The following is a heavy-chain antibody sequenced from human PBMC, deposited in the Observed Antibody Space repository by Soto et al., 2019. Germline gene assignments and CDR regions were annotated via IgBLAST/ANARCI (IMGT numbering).Heavy chain of an antibody. Sequence: WETLSLTCTASGGPISSYYWSWIRQPPGQGLEWIGYIYYSGSTNYNPSLKSRVTTSVDTSKNQFSLKLSSVTAADTAVYYCARHQYYDFWSGYYPNYYYYYYMDVWGKGTTVT. J-gene: IGHJ6*03. CDR2: IYYSGST. CDR3: ARHQYYDFWSGYYPNYYYYYYMDV. D-gene: IGHD3-3*01. V-gene: IGHV4-59*01. CDR1: GGPISSYY.